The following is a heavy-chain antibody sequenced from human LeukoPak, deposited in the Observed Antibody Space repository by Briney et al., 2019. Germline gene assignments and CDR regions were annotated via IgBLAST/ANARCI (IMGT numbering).Heavy chain of an antibody. CDR2: MSGSGNDI. V-gene: IGHV3-11*01. CDR3: AKDILEAGLFFDY. D-gene: IGHD3/OR15-3a*01. CDR1: GFTFSDYY. Sequence: GGSLRLSCAASGFTFSDYYMGWIRQAPGKGLEGVSYMSGSGNDIYYADSVKGRFTISRDNAKNSLYPQMNSLRAEDTAVYYCAKDILEAGLFFDYWGQGSLVTVSS. J-gene: IGHJ4*02.